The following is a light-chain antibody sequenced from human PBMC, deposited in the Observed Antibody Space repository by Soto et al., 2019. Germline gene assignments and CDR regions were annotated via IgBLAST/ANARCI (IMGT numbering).Light chain of an antibody. CDR2: GAS. Sequence: VLTQSPGTRSLSSGARGTLSCRPSQSFDGTYVARYQQKPGLAPRLLIYGASTRATGIPDRFSGSGSETDCSLTISGLEPEDFALNPGKQYFSSKYAFGQGT. CDR3: KQYFSSKYA. J-gene: IGKJ2*01. CDR1: QSFDGTY. V-gene: IGKV3-20*01.